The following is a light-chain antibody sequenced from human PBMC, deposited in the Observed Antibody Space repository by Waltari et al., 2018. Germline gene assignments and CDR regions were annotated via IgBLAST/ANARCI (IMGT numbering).Light chain of an antibody. CDR3: QQRGDWPLT. CDR1: QSVGAY. CDR2: DAS. Sequence: EVVLTQSPVTLSLSPGESATLSCKASQSVGAYLAWYQQKPGQAPRLLIYDASNRASGIPARFSGSGSGTDFTLTISSLEPEDFAIYYCQQRGDWPLTFGQGTRVEIK. J-gene: IGKJ1*01. V-gene: IGKV3-11*01.